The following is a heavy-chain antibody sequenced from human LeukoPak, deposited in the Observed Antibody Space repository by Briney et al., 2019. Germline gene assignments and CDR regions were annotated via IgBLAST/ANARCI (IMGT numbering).Heavy chain of an antibody. J-gene: IGHJ6*02. CDR3: ARGRSNYYGMDV. CDR2: IYYNGNT. D-gene: IGHD1-26*01. CDR1: DGSINSYY. Sequence: SETLSLTCSVSDGSINSYYWNWIRRPPGKGLEWIGYIYYNGNTNYSPSLKNRVTMSVDTPKNLFSLKVSSVTAADTAVYYCARGRSNYYGMDVWGQGTTVTVSS. V-gene: IGHV4-59*01.